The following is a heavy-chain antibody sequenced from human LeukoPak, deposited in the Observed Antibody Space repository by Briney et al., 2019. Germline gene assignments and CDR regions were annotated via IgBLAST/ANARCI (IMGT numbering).Heavy chain of an antibody. V-gene: IGHV4-34*01. Sequence: PSETLSLTCAVYGGSFSGYYWSWICQPPGKGLEWIGEINHSGSTNYNPSLKSRVTISVDTSKNQFSLKLSSVTAADTAVYYCARGVIYTTDFDYWGQGTLVTVSS. CDR1: GGSFSGYY. CDR2: INHSGST. CDR3: ARGVIYTTDFDY. J-gene: IGHJ4*02. D-gene: IGHD1-1*01.